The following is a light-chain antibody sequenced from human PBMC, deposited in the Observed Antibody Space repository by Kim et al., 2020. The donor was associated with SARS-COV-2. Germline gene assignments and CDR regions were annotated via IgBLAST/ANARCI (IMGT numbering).Light chain of an antibody. Sequence: SAAVGDRDTITCRASQIISSYLNWYQQKPGKAPKLLIYAASSLQSVVPSRFSGSGSGTDFTLTISSLQPEDFATYYCQQSYSTPTFGQGTKVDIK. CDR1: QIISSY. J-gene: IGKJ1*01. CDR3: QQSYSTPT. V-gene: IGKV1-39*01. CDR2: AAS.